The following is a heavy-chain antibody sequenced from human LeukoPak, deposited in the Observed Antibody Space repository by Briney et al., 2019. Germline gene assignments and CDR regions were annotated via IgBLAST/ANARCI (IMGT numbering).Heavy chain of an antibody. Sequence: GGSLRLSCAASGFTFSSYGMHWVRQAPCKGLEWVAFIRYDGSNKYYADSVKGRFTISRDDSKNTLYLQMNSLRAEDTAVYYCAKDDSLDILTGAGFDYWGQGTLVTVSS. CDR1: GFTFSSYG. CDR3: AKDDSLDILTGAGFDY. J-gene: IGHJ4*02. V-gene: IGHV3-30*02. CDR2: IRYDGSNK. D-gene: IGHD3-9*01.